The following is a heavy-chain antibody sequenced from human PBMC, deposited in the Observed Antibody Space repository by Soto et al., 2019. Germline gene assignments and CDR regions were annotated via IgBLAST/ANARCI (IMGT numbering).Heavy chain of an antibody. J-gene: IGHJ3*02. CDR3: ARGVSNRSFEERTNDAFDI. D-gene: IGHD2-8*01. V-gene: IGHV1-18*01. Sequence: ASVKVSCKASGYTFTSYGISWVRQAPGQGLEWMGWISAYNGNTNYAQKLQGRVTMTTDTSTSTAYMELRSLRSDDPAVHYCARGVSNRSFEERTNDAFDIWGQGTMVTVSS. CDR2: ISAYNGNT. CDR1: GYTFTSYG.